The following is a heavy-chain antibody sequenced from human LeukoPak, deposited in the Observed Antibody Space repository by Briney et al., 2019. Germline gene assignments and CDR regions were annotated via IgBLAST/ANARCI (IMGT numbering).Heavy chain of an antibody. V-gene: IGHV4-30-4*01. CDR2: IYYSGST. Sequence: SQTLSLTCTVSGGSISSGDYYWSWIRQPPGKGLERIGYIYYSGSTYYNPSLKSRVTISVDTSKNQFSLKLSSVTAADTAVYYCASIRFLEWLSHWGQGTLVTVSS. CDR3: ASIRFLEWLSH. D-gene: IGHD3-3*01. J-gene: IGHJ4*02. CDR1: GGSISSGDYY.